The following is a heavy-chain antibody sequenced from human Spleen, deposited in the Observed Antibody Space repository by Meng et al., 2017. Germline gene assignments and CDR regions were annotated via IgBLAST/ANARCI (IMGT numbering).Heavy chain of an antibody. J-gene: IGHJ4*02. CDR3: AHRGDNWNYDY. CDR2: IYWDDDK. D-gene: IGHD1-7*01. Sequence: QITLKESCPTLVKPTQTLTLTCTFSGFSLSTRGVGVGWIRQPPGKALEWLAVIYWDDDKRYSPSLKRRLTVTKDTSKNQVVLTMTNMDAVDTATYYCAHRGDNWNYDYWGQGTLVTVSS. V-gene: IGHV2-5*02. CDR1: GFSLSTRGVG.